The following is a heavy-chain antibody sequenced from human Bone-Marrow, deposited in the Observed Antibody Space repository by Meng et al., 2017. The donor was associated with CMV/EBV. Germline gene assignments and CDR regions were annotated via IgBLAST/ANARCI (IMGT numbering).Heavy chain of an antibody. D-gene: IGHD3-3*01. CDR2: IKQGGSQK. CDR3: ARIGVGTASFYYYGMDV. V-gene: IGHV3-7*01. CDR1: GFTFGTYW. Sequence: GGSLRLSCTASGFTFGTYWMSWVRQAPGKGLEWVANIKQGGSQKYYADSAKGRFTISRDNAKNSLYLQMNSLRVEDTAVYYCARIGVGTASFYYYGMDVCGQGTTVTASS. J-gene: IGHJ6*02.